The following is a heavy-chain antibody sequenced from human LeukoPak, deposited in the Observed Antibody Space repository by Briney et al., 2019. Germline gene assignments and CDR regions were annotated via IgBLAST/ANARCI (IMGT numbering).Heavy chain of an antibody. CDR1: GFAFSSYE. CDR2: ISTSVSTI. V-gene: IGHV3-48*03. D-gene: IGHD4-17*01. CDR3: ARGSDYGVGAFDI. Sequence: PGGSLRLSCAASGFAFSSYEMNWVRQAPGKGLEWVSYISTSVSTIYYGDSVKGRFTISRDNAKNSLFLQVNILRAEDTAVYYCARGSDYGVGAFDIWGQGTMVTASS. J-gene: IGHJ3*02.